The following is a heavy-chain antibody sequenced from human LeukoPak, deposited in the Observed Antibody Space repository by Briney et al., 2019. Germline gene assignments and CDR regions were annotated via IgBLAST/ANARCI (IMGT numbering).Heavy chain of an antibody. CDR2: IYYSGST. D-gene: IGHD3-3*01. Sequence: PSQTLSLTCTVSGGSISSGDYYWRWIRQPPGKGLEWIVYIYYSGSTYYNPSLKSRVTISVDTSKNQFSLKLSSVTAADTAVYYCARANYDFWSGYYFWFDPWGQGTLVTVSS. V-gene: IGHV4-30-4*08. CDR1: GGSISSGDYY. J-gene: IGHJ5*02. CDR3: ARANYDFWSGYYFWFDP.